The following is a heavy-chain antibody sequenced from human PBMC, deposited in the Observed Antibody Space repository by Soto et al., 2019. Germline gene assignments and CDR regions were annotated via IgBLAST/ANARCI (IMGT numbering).Heavy chain of an antibody. CDR1: GFTFSYYS. Sequence: PGGSLRLSCAASGFTFSYYSTTWVRQSPGRGLEWVSSISSSTTYISYADSMKGRFTISRDNAKNSLYLEMNSLRAEDTAVYYCARESEDLTSNFDYWGQGTLVTVSS. CDR2: ISSSTTYI. V-gene: IGHV3-21*06. J-gene: IGHJ4*02. CDR3: ARESEDLTSNFDY.